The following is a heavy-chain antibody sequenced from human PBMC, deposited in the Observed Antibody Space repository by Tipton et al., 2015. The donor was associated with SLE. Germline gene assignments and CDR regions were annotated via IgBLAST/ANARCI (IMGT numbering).Heavy chain of an antibody. CDR2: IYTSGSP. V-gene: IGHV4-4*08. D-gene: IGHD4-17*01. J-gene: IGHJ4*02. CDR1: GGSISSYY. Sequence: TLSLTCTVSGGSISSYYWSWIRQPPGKGLEWIGYIYTSGSPNYNPSLKGRVTISVDTSKNQFSLKLSSVTAADTAVYYCATLSAGQSTTGHWGQGTLVTVSS. CDR3: ATLSAGQSTTGH.